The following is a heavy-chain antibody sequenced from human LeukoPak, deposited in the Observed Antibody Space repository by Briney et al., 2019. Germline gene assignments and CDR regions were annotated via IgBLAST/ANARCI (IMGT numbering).Heavy chain of an antibody. CDR3: ARMAYYYDSSGYHTTYYFDY. CDR1: GYTFTSYD. J-gene: IGHJ4*02. CDR2: MNPNSGNT. Sequence: ASVKVSCKASGYTFTSYDINWVRQTTGQGLEWMGWMNPNSGNTGYAQKFQGRVTMTRNTSISTAYMELSSLRSEDTAVYYCARMAYYYDSSGYHTTYYFDYRGQGTLVTVSS. V-gene: IGHV1-8*01. D-gene: IGHD3-22*01.